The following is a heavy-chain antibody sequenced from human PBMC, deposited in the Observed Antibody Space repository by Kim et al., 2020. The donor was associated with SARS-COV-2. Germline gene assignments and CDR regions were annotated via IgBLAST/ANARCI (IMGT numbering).Heavy chain of an antibody. D-gene: IGHD1-26*01. CDR3: ARVPVSIVGPPSV. CDR1: GYTFTGYY. V-gene: IGHV1-2*02. J-gene: IGHJ4*02. Sequence: ASVKVSCKASGYTFTGYYMHWVRQAPGQGLEWMGWINPNSGGTNYAQKFQGRVTMTRDTSISTAYMELSRLRSDDTAVYYCARVPVSIVGPPSVWGQGTLVTVSS. CDR2: INPNSGGT.